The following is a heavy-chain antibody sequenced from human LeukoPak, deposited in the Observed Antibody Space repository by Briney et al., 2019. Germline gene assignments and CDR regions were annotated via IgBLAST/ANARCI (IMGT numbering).Heavy chain of an antibody. V-gene: IGHV3-9*03. Sequence: GGSLRLSCAASGFTFDDYAMHWVRQAPGKGLEWVSGISWNSGNIGYADSVRGRFTISRDNAKNSLYLQMNSLRAEDVALYYCAKAEDYQLLSSAFDIWGQGTMVTVSS. CDR3: AKAEDYQLLSSAFDI. CDR1: GFTFDDYA. J-gene: IGHJ3*02. CDR2: ISWNSGNI. D-gene: IGHD2-2*01.